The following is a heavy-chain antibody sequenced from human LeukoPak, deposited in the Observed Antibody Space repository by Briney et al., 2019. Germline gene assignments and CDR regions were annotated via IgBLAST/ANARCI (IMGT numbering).Heavy chain of an antibody. D-gene: IGHD3-10*01. CDR1: GFTLSSYS. J-gene: IGHJ3*02. Sequence: GGSLRLSCAASGFTLSSYSMNWVRQAPGKGLEWVSYISSSSSTIYYADSVKGRFTISRDNAKNSLYLQMNSLRAEDTAVYYCARDHVWFGELLAFDIWGQGTMVTVSS. V-gene: IGHV3-48*01. CDR3: ARDHVWFGELLAFDI. CDR2: ISSSSSTI.